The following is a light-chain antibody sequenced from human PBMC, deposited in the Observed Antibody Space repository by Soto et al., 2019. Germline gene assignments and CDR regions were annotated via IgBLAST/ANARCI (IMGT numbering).Light chain of an antibody. CDR2: GAS. Sequence: EIVLTQSPGTLSLSPGERATLSCRASQSVSSSYLAWYQQKPGQAPRLLIYGASSRATGIPDRFSGSGSGTDFTLTISRLEPEDFATYYCQQYDNLPLTFGPGTKVDIK. CDR1: QSVSSSY. J-gene: IGKJ3*01. CDR3: QQYDNLPLT. V-gene: IGKV3-20*01.